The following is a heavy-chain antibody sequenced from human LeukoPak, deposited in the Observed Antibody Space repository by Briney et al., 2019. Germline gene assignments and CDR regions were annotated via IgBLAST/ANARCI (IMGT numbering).Heavy chain of an antibody. D-gene: IGHD3-10*01. V-gene: IGHV1-18*01. Sequence: GASVTVSFTGSGYTFTSYGISWVRQAPGQGMEWMGWISAYNGNTNYAQTLQGRVTMTTDTSTSTAYMELTSLRSDDTAVYYCARIILLEGDAFDIWGQGTMVTVSS. CDR3: ARIILLEGDAFDI. CDR1: GYTFTSYG. J-gene: IGHJ3*02. CDR2: ISAYNGNT.